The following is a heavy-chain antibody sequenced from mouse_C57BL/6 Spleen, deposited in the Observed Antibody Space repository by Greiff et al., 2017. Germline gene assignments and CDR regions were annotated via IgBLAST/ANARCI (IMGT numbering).Heavy chain of an antibody. CDR1: GYTFTSYW. D-gene: IGHD1-1*01. CDR2: IDPSDSYT. Sequence: VQLQQPGAELVMPGASVKLSCKASGYTFTSYWMHWVKQRPGQGLEWIGEIDPSDSYTNYNQKFKGKSTLTVDKSSSTAYMQLSSLTSEDSAVXDCARYDRTVVATEAMDYWGQGTSVTVSS. J-gene: IGHJ4*01. V-gene: IGHV1-69*01. CDR3: ARYDRTVVATEAMDY.